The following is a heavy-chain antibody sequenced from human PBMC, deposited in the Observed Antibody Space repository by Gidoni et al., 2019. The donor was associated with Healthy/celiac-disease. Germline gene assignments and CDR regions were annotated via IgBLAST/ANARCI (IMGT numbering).Heavy chain of an antibody. CDR1: GYTFTSYG. CDR2: VSAYNGNT. Sequence: QVQLVQSGAELPKPGASVKVSCKASGYTFTSYGISWVRQAPGQGLEWMGWVSAYNGNTNYAQKLQGRVTMTTETSKSTAYMELRSLRSDDTAVYYCARDYSGWYPIDYWGQGTLVTVSS. CDR3: ARDYSGWYPIDY. D-gene: IGHD6-19*01. V-gene: IGHV1-18*01. J-gene: IGHJ4*02.